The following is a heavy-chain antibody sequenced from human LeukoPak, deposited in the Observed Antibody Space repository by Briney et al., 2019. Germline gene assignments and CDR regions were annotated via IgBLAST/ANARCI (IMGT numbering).Heavy chain of an antibody. J-gene: IGHJ4*02. Sequence: GGSLRLSCAASGFTFSSYAMSWVRQAPGKGLEWVSAISGSGATTYYADSVKGRFTISRDKSNNTLYLQMNSLKAEDTAVYYCAKDYAYYYGSGIGGFDYWGQGTLVTVSS. CDR1: GFTFSSYA. V-gene: IGHV3-23*01. CDR3: AKDYAYYYGSGIGGFDY. D-gene: IGHD3-10*01. CDR2: ISGSGATT.